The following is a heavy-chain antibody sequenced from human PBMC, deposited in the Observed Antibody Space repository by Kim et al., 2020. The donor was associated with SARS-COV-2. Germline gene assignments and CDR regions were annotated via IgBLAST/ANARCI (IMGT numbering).Heavy chain of an antibody. J-gene: IGHJ5*02. CDR3: AGCGQNLNWFDP. V-gene: IGHV1-69*02. Sequence: NYAQNVQGRVTIAADKATSTADMELSSLRSEETAVYYCAGCGQNLNWFDPWGQGTLVTVSS.